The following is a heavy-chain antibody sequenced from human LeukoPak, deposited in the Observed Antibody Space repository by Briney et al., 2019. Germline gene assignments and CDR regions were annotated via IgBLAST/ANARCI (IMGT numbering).Heavy chain of an antibody. CDR2: ISGSGGST. Sequence: GGSLRLSCAASGFTFSSYAMSWVRQAPGKGLEWVSAISGSGGSTYYAVSVKGRFTISRDNSKNTLYLQMNSLRAEDTAVYYCAKPGSYYDSSGYWYYFDYWGQGTLVTVSS. J-gene: IGHJ4*02. V-gene: IGHV3-23*01. D-gene: IGHD3-22*01. CDR1: GFTFSSYA. CDR3: AKPGSYYDSSGYWYYFDY.